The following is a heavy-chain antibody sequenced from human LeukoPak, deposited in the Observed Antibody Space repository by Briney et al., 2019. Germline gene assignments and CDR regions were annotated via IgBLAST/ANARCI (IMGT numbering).Heavy chain of an antibody. CDR3: ARGTLSGSYYFDY. J-gene: IGHJ4*02. Sequence: SVKVSCKASGGTFSSYAISWVRQAPGQGLEWMGGIIPIFGTANYAQKFQGRVTITADKSTSTAYMELSSLRSEGTAVYYCARGTLSGSYYFDYWGQGTLVTVSS. CDR1: GGTFSSYA. D-gene: IGHD5-12*01. CDR2: IIPIFGTA. V-gene: IGHV1-69*06.